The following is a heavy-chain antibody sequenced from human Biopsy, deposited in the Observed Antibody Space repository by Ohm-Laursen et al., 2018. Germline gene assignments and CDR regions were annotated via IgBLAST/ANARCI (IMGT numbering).Heavy chain of an antibody. CDR1: GDSISSYY. V-gene: IGHV4-59*01. J-gene: IGHJ2*01. CDR2: VYYTEST. D-gene: IGHD3-22*01. Sequence: SDTLSLTCTVSGDSISSYYWSWIRQPPGQGLEWIGYVYYTESTDYNPSLQSRVTISVDTSKNHFSLRLRSVTPADTAIYYCARDRGYYSDRTVPGYFDLWGRGTLVTVSS. CDR3: ARDRGYYSDRTVPGYFDL.